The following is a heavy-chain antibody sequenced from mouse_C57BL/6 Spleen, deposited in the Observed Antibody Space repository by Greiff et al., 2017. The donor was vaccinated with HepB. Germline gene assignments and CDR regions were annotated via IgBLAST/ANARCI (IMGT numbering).Heavy chain of an antibody. CDR2: ISSGSSTI. Sequence: EVMLVESGGGLVKPGGSLKLSCAASGFTFSDYGMHWVRQAPEKGLEWVAYISSGSSTIYYADTVKGRFTISRDNAKNTLFLQMTSLRSEDTAMYYCARDATGTVYAMDYWGQGTSVTVSS. V-gene: IGHV5-17*01. CDR3: ARDATGTVYAMDY. J-gene: IGHJ4*01. CDR1: GFTFSDYG. D-gene: IGHD4-1*02.